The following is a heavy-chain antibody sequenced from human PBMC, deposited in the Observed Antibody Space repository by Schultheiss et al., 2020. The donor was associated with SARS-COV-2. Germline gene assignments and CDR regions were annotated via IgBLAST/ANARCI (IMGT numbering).Heavy chain of an antibody. V-gene: IGHV4-4*07. CDR2: IYTSGST. J-gene: IGHJ3*02. D-gene: IGHD1-26*01. Sequence: SQTLSLTCTVSGGSISSYYWSWIRQPAGKGLEWIGRIYTSGSTNYNPSLKSRVTISVDTSKNQFSLKLSSVTAADTAVYYCARDWGGKVGATAFDIWGQGTMVTVSS. CDR3: ARDWGGKVGATAFDI. CDR1: GGSISSYY.